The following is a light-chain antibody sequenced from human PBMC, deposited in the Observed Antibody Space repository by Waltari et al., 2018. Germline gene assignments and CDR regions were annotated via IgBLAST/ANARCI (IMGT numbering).Light chain of an antibody. J-gene: IGLJ3*02. CDR1: SSDFGNYNL. CDR3: CSYADSNTWV. Sequence: QSALTQPASVSGSPGQSITISCTGTSSDFGNYNLVSRYQRHPGKPPKLIIYEATKRPSDISNHFSASKSGNTASLTISGLQAEDEADYFCCSYADSNTWVFGGGTRLTVL. CDR2: EAT. V-gene: IGLV2-23*01.